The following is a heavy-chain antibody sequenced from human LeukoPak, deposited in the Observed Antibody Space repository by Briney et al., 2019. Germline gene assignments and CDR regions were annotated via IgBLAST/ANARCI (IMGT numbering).Heavy chain of an antibody. CDR1: GFTFSSYA. CDR3: ARDRDIAAAGYYYYYGMDV. V-gene: IGHV3-30-3*01. Sequence: GGSLRLSCVASGFTFSSYAMHWVRQAPGKGLEWAAVISFDGSNKYYADSVKGRFPISRDNSKNTLYLQMNSLRAEDTAVYYCARDRDIAAAGYYYYYGMDVWGQGTTVTVSS. CDR2: ISFDGSNK. J-gene: IGHJ6*02. D-gene: IGHD6-13*01.